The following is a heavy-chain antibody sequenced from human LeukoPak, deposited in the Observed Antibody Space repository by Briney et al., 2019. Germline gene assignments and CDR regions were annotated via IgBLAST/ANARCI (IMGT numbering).Heavy chain of an antibody. J-gene: IGHJ4*02. CDR2: IYYSGST. CDR1: GGSISSSSYY. V-gene: IGHV4-39*01. Sequence: SETLSLTCTVSGGSISSSSYYWGWIRQPPGKGLEWIGSIYYSGSTYYNPSLKSRVTISVDTSKNQFSLKLSSVTAADTAVYYCARHGPIVVVVAATPFDYWGQGTLVTVSS. CDR3: ARHGPIVVVVAATPFDY. D-gene: IGHD2-15*01.